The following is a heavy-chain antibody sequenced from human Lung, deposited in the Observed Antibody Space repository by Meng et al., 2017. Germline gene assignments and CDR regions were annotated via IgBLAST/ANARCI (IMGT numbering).Heavy chain of an antibody. Sequence: QVQLVQSGAEVKKPGASVKVSCKASGYTFTGYYMHWVRQAPGQGLEWMGRINPNSGGTNYAQKVQGRVTMTRDTSISTAYMELSRLRSDDTAVYYCASYCGGDCYSSIHYWGQGTLVTVSS. D-gene: IGHD2-21*02. J-gene: IGHJ4*02. CDR1: GYTFTGYY. CDR2: INPNSGGT. CDR3: ASYCGGDCYSSIHY. V-gene: IGHV1-2*06.